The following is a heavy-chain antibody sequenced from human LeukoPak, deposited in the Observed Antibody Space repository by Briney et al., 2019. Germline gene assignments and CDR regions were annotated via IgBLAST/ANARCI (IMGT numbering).Heavy chain of an antibody. CDR3: ARGRSYDSRATNGY. CDR2: IKQDGSEK. Sequence: GGSLRLSCAASGFTFSSYWMSWVRQAPGKGLEWVANIKQDGSEKYYVDPVKGRFTISRDNAKNSMYLQMNSLRAEDTAVYYCARGRSYDSRATNGYWGQGTLVTVSS. D-gene: IGHD3-22*01. J-gene: IGHJ4*02. V-gene: IGHV3-7*01. CDR1: GFTFSSYW.